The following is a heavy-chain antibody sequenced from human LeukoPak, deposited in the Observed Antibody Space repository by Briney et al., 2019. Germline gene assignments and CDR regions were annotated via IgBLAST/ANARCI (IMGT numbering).Heavy chain of an antibody. J-gene: IGHJ4*02. CDR1: GFTFSSYS. CDR3: ARDRGDGYKGYDY. Sequence: KPGGSLRLSCAASGFTFSSYSMNWVRQAPGKGLEWVSYISSSSSYIYHADSVKGRFTISRDNAKNSLYLQMNSLRAEDTAVYYCARDRGDGYKGYDYWGQGTLVTVSS. CDR2: ISSSSSYI. V-gene: IGHV3-21*01. D-gene: IGHD5-24*01.